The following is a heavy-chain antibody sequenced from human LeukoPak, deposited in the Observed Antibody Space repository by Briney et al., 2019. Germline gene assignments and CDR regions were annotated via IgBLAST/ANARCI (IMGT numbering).Heavy chain of an antibody. Sequence: ASVKVSRKASGYTFSGYYMHWVRQAPGQGLEWMGWINPNTGGTNYAQKFQGRVTMTRDTSISTAYMEQSRLRSDDTAVYYCATLAGEHQAPFHYWGQGTLVTVSS. CDR1: GYTFSGYY. V-gene: IGHV1-2*02. CDR2: INPNTGGT. CDR3: ATLAGEHQAPFHY. D-gene: IGHD1-26*01. J-gene: IGHJ4*02.